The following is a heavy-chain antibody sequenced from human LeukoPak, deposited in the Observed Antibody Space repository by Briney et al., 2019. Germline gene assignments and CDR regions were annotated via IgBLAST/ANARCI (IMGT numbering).Heavy chain of an antibody. Sequence: PGGSLRLSCAASGXTVSSNYMSWVRQAPGKGLEWVSVIYSGGSTYYADSVKGRFTISRDNSKNTLYLQMNSLRAEDTAVYYCARNNWNHAWFDPWGQGTLVTVSS. CDR3: ARNNWNHAWFDP. J-gene: IGHJ5*02. V-gene: IGHV3-66*01. D-gene: IGHD1-14*01. CDR1: GXTVSSNY. CDR2: IYSGGST.